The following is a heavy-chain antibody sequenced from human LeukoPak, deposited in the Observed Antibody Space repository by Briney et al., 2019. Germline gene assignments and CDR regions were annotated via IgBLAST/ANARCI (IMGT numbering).Heavy chain of an antibody. D-gene: IGHD5-18*01. J-gene: IGHJ4*02. CDR3: AKDPRDHSYGWSWRYFDY. Sequence: APVKVSCKASGGTFSSYAISWVRQAPGQGLEWMGGIIPIFGTANYAQKFQGRVTITADKSTSTAYMELSSLRSEDTAVYYCAKDPRDHSYGWSWRYFDYWGQGTLVTVSS. V-gene: IGHV1-69*06. CDR2: IIPIFGTA. CDR1: GGTFSSYA.